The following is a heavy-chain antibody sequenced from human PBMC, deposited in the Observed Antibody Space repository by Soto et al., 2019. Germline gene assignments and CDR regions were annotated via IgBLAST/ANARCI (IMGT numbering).Heavy chain of an antibody. V-gene: IGHV2-5*02. D-gene: IGHD2-21*02. Sequence: QITLKESGPTLVKPTQTLTLTCTFSGFSLSTSGVGVGWIRHPPGKALEWLALIYWDDDKRYSPSLKSRLTIPKATPKNQVVLTMTNMDPMDTATYYCAHRQTYCGGNCYSGFDYWGQGTLVTVSS. CDR2: IYWDDDK. CDR3: AHRQTYCGGNCYSGFDY. CDR1: GFSLSTSGVG. J-gene: IGHJ4*02.